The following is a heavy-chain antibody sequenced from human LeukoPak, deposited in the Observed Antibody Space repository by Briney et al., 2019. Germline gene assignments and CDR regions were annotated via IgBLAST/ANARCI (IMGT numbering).Heavy chain of an antibody. CDR1: GYSFSVYA. CDR2: INTDTGNP. Sequence: ASVKVSCKASGYSFSVYAVNWVRQAPGQGLEWMGWINTDTGNPTYAQGFTGRFVFSLDTSVSTAYLQISSLKAEDTAVYYCAKNFYYYGSGSYTDQLGYWGQGTLVTVSS. J-gene: IGHJ4*02. CDR3: AKNFYYYGSGSYTDQLGY. V-gene: IGHV7-4-1*02. D-gene: IGHD3-10*01.